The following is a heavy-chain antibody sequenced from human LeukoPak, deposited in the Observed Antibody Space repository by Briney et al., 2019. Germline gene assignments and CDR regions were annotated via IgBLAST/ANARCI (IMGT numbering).Heavy chain of an antibody. D-gene: IGHD5-18*01. CDR3: ATGDTAMAN. CDR1: GGSISSGDYY. V-gene: IGHV4-30-4*08. J-gene: IGHJ4*02. CDR2: IYYSGST. Sequence: SQTLSLTCTVSGGSISSGDYYWSWIRQPPGKGLEWIGYIYYSGSTYYNPSLKSRVTISGDRSKNLFSLKLISVTAGHTAVYYCATGDTAMANWGQGTLVTVPS.